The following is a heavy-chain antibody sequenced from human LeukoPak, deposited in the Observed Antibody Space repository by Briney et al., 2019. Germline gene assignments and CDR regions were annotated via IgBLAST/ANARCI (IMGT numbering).Heavy chain of an antibody. CDR1: GFTYSSYW. V-gene: IGHV3-30*03. CDR2: ISYDGSNK. D-gene: IGHD6-19*01. J-gene: IGHJ4*02. CDR3: ARDQWLVPRGPFDY. Sequence: GGSLRLSCAASGFTYSSYWMSWLRQAPGKGLEWVAVISYDGSNKYYADSVKGRFTISRDKSKNTLYLQMNSLRAEDTAVYYCARDQWLVPRGPFDYWGQGTLVTVSS.